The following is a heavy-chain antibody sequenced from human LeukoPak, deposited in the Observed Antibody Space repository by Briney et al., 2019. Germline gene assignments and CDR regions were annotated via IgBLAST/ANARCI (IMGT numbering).Heavy chain of an antibody. CDR2: IYYSGST. V-gene: IGHV4-39*01. Sequence: SETLSLTCTVSGGSISSSSYYWGWIRQPPGKGLEWIGSIYYSGSTYYNPSLKSRVTISVDTSKNQFSLKLSSVTAADTAVYYCASIRTGDFDYWGQGALVTVSS. CDR1: GGSISSSSYY. D-gene: IGHD3-10*01. CDR3: ASIRTGDFDY. J-gene: IGHJ4*02.